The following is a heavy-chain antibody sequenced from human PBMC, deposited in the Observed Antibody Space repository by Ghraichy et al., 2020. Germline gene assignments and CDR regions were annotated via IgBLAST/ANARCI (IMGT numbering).Heavy chain of an antibody. J-gene: IGHJ4*02. V-gene: IGHV4-30-2*01. Sequence: TLSLTCAVSGGSISSGGYSWSWIRQPPGKGLEWIGYIYHSGSTYYNPSLKSRVTISVDRSKNQFSLKLSSVTAADTAVYYCDRINDYGDYSIDYWGQGTLVTVSS. CDR1: GGSISSGGYS. CDR3: DRINDYGDYSIDY. CDR2: IYHSGST. D-gene: IGHD4-17*01.